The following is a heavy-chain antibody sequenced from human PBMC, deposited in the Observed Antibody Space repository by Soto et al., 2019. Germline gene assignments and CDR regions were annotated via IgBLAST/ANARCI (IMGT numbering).Heavy chain of an antibody. CDR2: IYYSGST. D-gene: IGHD1-26*01. J-gene: IGHJ4*02. CDR3: ARGVDKQWADY. V-gene: IGHV4-59*01. CDR1: GGSISSYF. Sequence: SETLSLTCTVSGGSISSYFWNWIRQPPGKGLEWIGYIYYSGSTNYNPSLKSRVTISVDTSKNQFSLKLSSVTAADTAVYYCARGVDKQWADYWGQGTLVTGSS.